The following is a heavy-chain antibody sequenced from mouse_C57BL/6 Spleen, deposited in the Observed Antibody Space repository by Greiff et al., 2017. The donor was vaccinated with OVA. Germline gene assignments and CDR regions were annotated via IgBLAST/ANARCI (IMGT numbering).Heavy chain of an antibody. V-gene: IGHV1-19*01. D-gene: IGHD2-3*01. CDR2: INPYNGGT. Sequence: VQLQQSGPVLVKPGASVKMSCKASGYTFTDYYMNWVKQSHGKSLEWIGVINPYNGGTSYNQKFKGKATLTVDKSSSTAYMELNSLTSEDSAVYYCARRWLEYYYGDWGQGTTLTVAS. J-gene: IGHJ2*01. CDR3: ARRWLEYYYGD. CDR1: GYTFTDYY.